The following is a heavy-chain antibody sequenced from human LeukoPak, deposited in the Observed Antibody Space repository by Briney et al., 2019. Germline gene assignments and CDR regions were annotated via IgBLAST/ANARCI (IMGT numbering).Heavy chain of an antibody. D-gene: IGHD5-18*01. V-gene: IGHV4-38-2*02. CDR2: IYQNETA. CDR1: GYSISSGYF. J-gene: IGHJ4*02. CDR3: ARGTNSYGLWY. Sequence: SETLSLTCTVSGYSISSGYFWGWMRQPPGKGLEWIGSIYQNETAHYNPSLKSRVTISVDTSKNQFSLKLSSVTAADTAVYYCARGTNSYGLWYWGQGTLVTVSS.